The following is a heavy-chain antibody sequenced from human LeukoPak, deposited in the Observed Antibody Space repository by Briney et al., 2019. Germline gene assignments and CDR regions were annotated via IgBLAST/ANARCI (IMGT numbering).Heavy chain of an antibody. Sequence: GGSLRLSCEASGFTFSTYGMNWVRQAPGKGLEWVSYISGSSDIIFHADSVKGRFTISRDNAKNSLYLQMNSLRAEDTAVYYCAREDIVVVPAVIDYWGQGTLVTVSS. CDR3: AREDIVVVPAVIDY. V-gene: IGHV3-48*01. D-gene: IGHD2-2*01. CDR1: GFTFSTYG. J-gene: IGHJ4*02. CDR2: ISGSSDII.